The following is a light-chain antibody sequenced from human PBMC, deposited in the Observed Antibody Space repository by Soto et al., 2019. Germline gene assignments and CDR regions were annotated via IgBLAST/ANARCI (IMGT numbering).Light chain of an antibody. CDR2: GAS. CDR1: QSVSNNY. V-gene: IGKV3-20*01. J-gene: IGKJ1*01. CDR3: QQYGSSPPWT. Sequence: EIVMTQSPATLSVSPGERATLSCRASQSVSNNYLAWYQQKPGQAPRLLIYGASSRATGIPDRFSGSGSGTDFTLTISSLEPEDFAVYYCQQYGSSPPWTFGQGTRWIS.